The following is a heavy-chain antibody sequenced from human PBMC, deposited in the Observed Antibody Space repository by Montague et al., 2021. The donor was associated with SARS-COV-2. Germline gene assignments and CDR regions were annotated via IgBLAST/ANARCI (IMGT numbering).Heavy chain of an antibody. D-gene: IGHD3-10*01. J-gene: IGHJ6*03. CDR3: ARLGDGVVPSPILGVGPYYSYYYMDV. CDR2: IHHGGST. CDR1: GGSFSTYS. Sequence: SETLSLTCAVHGGSFSTYSWNWIRQPLGKGLEWIGEIHHGGSTNYNPSLKSRVTISADTSKNQFSLKLTSVAAADTAVYYCARLGDGVVPSPILGVGPYYSYYYMDVWGQGTAVTVSS. V-gene: IGHV4-34*01.